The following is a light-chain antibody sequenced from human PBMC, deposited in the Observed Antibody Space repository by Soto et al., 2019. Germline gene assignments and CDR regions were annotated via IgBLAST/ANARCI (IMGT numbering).Light chain of an antibody. CDR3: QQVNNYPIT. V-gene: IGKV1-9*01. CDR2: IAS. J-gene: IGKJ5*01. Sequence: DIQLTQYPSFLSASVGDRVTITCRASQGIRNYLAWYQQKPGRAPKLLMYIASTFQTGVPSRFSGSQSGTEFTLTISSLQPEDFATYYCQQVNNYPITFGQGTRLEI. CDR1: QGIRNY.